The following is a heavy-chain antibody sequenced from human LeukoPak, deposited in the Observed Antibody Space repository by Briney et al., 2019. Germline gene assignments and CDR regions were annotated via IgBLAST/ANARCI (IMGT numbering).Heavy chain of an antibody. CDR2: IKQDGSEK. D-gene: IGHD3-3*01. Sequence: GGSLRLSCAAPGFTFSSYWMNWVRQAPGKGLEWVANIKQDGSEKHYVDSVKGRFTISRDNAKNSLYLQVNSLRAEDTAVYYCAGGSGFLVTSWGQGTLVAVSS. J-gene: IGHJ5*02. V-gene: IGHV3-7*04. CDR1: GFTFSSYW. CDR3: AGGSGFLVTS.